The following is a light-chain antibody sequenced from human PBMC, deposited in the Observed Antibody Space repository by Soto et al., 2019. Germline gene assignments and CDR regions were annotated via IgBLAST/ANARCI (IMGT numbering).Light chain of an antibody. CDR2: ASS. J-gene: IGKJ5*01. Sequence: DIQMTQSPSSVSASVGDRVTITCRASQGIGSWLAWYQQKPGKAPKLLIYASSRLQSGVPSRFSGSGSGTDFTLTISSLQPEDFATYYCQQGDSFPITFGQGTRLEIK. V-gene: IGKV1-12*01. CDR3: QQGDSFPIT. CDR1: QGIGSW.